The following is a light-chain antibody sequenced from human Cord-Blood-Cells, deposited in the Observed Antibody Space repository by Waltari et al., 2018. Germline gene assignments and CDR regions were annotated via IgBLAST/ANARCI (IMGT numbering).Light chain of an antibody. CDR3: QQYYSTPIT. Sequence: DIVMTQSHDPPASALAERATINSNTGPSVLYSSNNKNYLAWYQRKPGPPPKLLIYWASTRDSAVPDRFSGSGSGTDSTHTSSSLQAEDVAVYDCQQYYSTPITFGQGTRLEIK. J-gene: IGKJ5*01. CDR1: PSVLYSSNNKNY. V-gene: IGKV4-1*01. CDR2: WAS.